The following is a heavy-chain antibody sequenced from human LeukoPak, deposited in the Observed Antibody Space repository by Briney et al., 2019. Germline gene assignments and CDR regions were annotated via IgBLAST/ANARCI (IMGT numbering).Heavy chain of an antibody. D-gene: IGHD2-15*01. CDR2: INLNSGGT. CDR1: GYTFTDYY. Sequence: EASVKVSCKASGYTFTDYYMHWVRQAPGQGLEWMGWINLNSGGTNFAQRFQGRVTMTRDTSISTAYMDLSRLISDDTAVYYCARDAGYCTGGSCWYFDHWGQGTLSPSPQ. CDR3: ARDAGYCTGGSCWYFDH. V-gene: IGHV1-2*02. J-gene: IGHJ4*02.